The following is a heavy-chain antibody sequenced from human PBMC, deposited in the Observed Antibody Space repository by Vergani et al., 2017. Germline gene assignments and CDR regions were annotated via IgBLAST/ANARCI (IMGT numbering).Heavy chain of an antibody. V-gene: IGHV4-59*01. CDR1: GGSISSYY. Sequence: QVQLQESGPGLVKPSETLSLTCTVSGGSISSYYWSWIRQPPGKGLEWIGYIYYSGSTTYNPSLKIRVTISVDTSKNQFSLKLSSVTAADTAVYYCARGSSTVTTFDYWGQGTLVTVSS. CDR3: ARGSSTVTTFDY. D-gene: IGHD4-17*01. J-gene: IGHJ4*02. CDR2: IYYSGST.